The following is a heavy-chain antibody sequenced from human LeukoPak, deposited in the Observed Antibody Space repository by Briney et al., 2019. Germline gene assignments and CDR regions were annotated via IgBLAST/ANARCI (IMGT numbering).Heavy chain of an antibody. J-gene: IGHJ3*02. CDR2: IYYSGSN. D-gene: IGHD5-18*01. CDR3: AGSRGYSYGYGLLSAFDI. CDR1: GGSISSYY. V-gene: IGHV4-59*01. Sequence: PSETLSLTCTVSGGSISSYYWSWIRQPPGKGLEWIGYIYYSGSNNYNPSLKSRVTISVDTSKNQFSLKLSSVTAADTAVYYCAGSRGYSYGYGLLSAFDIWGQGTMVTVSS.